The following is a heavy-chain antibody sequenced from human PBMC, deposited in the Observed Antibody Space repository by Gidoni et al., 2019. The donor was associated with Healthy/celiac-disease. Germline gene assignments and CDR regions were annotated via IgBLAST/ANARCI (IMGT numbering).Heavy chain of an antibody. D-gene: IGHD3-3*01. J-gene: IGHJ4*02. CDR2: IKSKTDGGTT. CDR3: TTGFGWSGYTIVYYFDY. Sequence: EVQLVESGGGLVKPGGSLRLSCAASGFTFSNAWMSWVRQAPGKGLEWVGRIKSKTDGGTTDYAAPVKGRFTISRDDSKNTLYLQMNSLKTEDTAVYYCTTGFGWSGYTIVYYFDYWGQGTLVTVSS. V-gene: IGHV3-15*01. CDR1: GFTFSNAW.